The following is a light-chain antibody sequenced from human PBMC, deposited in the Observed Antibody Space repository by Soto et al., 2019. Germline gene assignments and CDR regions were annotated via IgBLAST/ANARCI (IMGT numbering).Light chain of an antibody. Sequence: QSALTQPRSVSGSPGQSVTTSCTGTSSDVGGYNYVSWYQQYPGKAPKLIIYDVTKRPSGVPDRFSGSKSGNTASLTISGLQAEDEADYYCCSYAGSYTYVFGTGTKLTVL. V-gene: IGLV2-11*01. CDR2: DVT. CDR3: CSYAGSYTYV. J-gene: IGLJ1*01. CDR1: SSDVGGYNY.